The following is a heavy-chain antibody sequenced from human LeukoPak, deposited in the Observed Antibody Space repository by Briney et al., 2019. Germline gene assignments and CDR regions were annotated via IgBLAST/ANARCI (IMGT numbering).Heavy chain of an antibody. CDR1: GGSISSGGYY. CDR3: ARTRGDIVVVPAALLDVRSGTPYYYYGMDV. J-gene: IGHJ6*04. CDR2: INHSGST. V-gene: IGHV4-30-2*01. D-gene: IGHD2-2*01. Sequence: SQTLSLTCTVSGGSISSGGYYWSWIRQPPGKGLEWIGEINHSGSTNYNPSLKSRVTISVDTSKNQFSLKLSSVTAADTAVYYCARTRGDIVVVPAALLDVRSGTPYYYYGMDVWGKGTTVTVSS.